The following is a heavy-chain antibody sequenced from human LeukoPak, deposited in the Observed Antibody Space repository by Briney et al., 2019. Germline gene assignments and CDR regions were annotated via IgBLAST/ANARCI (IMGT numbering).Heavy chain of an antibody. Sequence: PGRSLRLSCAASGFTFDDYAMHWVRQAPGKGLEWVSGISWNSGSIGYADSVKGRFTISRDNAKNSLYLQMDSLRAEDTAVYYCARELDIVVVPAAHYYYYGMDVWGQGTTVTVSS. CDR1: GFTFDDYA. V-gene: IGHV3-9*01. D-gene: IGHD2-2*03. CDR3: ARELDIVVVPAAHYYYYGMDV. CDR2: ISWNSGSI. J-gene: IGHJ6*02.